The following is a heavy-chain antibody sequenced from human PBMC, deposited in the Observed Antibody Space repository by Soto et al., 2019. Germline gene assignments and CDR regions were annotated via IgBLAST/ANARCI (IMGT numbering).Heavy chain of an antibody. CDR1: GFTFSSYG. J-gene: IGHJ6*02. D-gene: IGHD3-10*01. V-gene: IGHV3-30*18. CDR3: AKDQLRGVRGVITYYYGMDV. CDR2: ISYDGSNK. Sequence: QVQLVESGGGVVQPGRSLRLSCAASGFTFSSYGMHWVRQAPGKGLERVAVISYDGSNKYYADFVKGRFTISRDNSKNTLYLQMNSLRAEDTAVYYCAKDQLRGVRGVITYYYGMDVWGQGTTVTVSS.